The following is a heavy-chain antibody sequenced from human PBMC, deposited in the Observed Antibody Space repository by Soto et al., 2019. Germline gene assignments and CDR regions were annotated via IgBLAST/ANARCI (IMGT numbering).Heavy chain of an antibody. Sequence: GGSLRLSCAASGFSFSSYWMIWARQVPGKGLEWLAKINQDGSEKNYVDSVRGRFTISRDNAKSSVYLQLGSLRAEDTAVYFCSRLSRGAPGGSCWGQGTMVTVSS. CDR2: INQDGSEK. D-gene: IGHD2-15*01. V-gene: IGHV3-7*03. CDR1: GFSFSSYW. J-gene: IGHJ4*02. CDR3: SRLSRGAPGGSC.